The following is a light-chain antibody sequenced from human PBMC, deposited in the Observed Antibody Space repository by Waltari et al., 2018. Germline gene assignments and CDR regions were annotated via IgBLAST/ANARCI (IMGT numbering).Light chain of an antibody. CDR1: QSVSNNF. Sequence: DRATLSCRASQSVSNNFLAWYQQRPGQTPRLLIYSASSWATGIPGRFSGSGSGTDFTLTITRLEPEDAAVYYCQQFHTSPRTFGGGTKVEVK. J-gene: IGKJ4*01. CDR3: QQFHTSPRT. V-gene: IGKV3-20*01. CDR2: SAS.